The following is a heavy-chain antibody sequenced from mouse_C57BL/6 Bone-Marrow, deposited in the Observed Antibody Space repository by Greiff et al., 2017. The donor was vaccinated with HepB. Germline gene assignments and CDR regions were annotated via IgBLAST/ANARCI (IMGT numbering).Heavy chain of an antibody. CDR1: EYEFPSHD. CDR3: ARRDGYYGFAY. D-gene: IGHD2-3*01. CDR2: INSDGGST. V-gene: IGHV5-2*03. Sequence: DVKLVESGGGLVQPGESLKLSCESNEYEFPSHDMSWVRKTPEKRLELVAAINSDGGSTYYPDTMKRRYIISRDNTKKTLYLQMSSLRSEDTALYYCARRDGYYGFAYWGQGTLVTVSA. J-gene: IGHJ3*01.